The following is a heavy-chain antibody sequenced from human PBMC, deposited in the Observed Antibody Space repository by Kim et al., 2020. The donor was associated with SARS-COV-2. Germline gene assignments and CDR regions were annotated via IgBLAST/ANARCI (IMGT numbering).Heavy chain of an antibody. V-gene: IGHV3-23*01. CDR2: ISGSGGST. Sequence: LSLTCAASGFTFSSYAMSWVRQAPGKGLEWVSAISGSGGSTYYADSVKGRFTISRDNSKNTLYLQMNSLRAEDTAVYYCAKEPTPRSGYYLYWGQGTLVTVSS. CDR1: GFTFSSYA. J-gene: IGHJ4*02. D-gene: IGHD3-22*01. CDR3: AKEPTPRSGYYLY.